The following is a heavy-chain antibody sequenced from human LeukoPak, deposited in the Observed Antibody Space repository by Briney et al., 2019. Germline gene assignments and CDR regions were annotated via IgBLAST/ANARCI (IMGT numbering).Heavy chain of an antibody. D-gene: IGHD3-3*01. CDR1: GYSISSGYY. V-gene: IGHV4-38-2*02. CDR3: ARGGNFWSGYDAFDI. CDR2: INHSGST. Sequence: SETLSLTCTVSGYSISSGYYWSWIRQPPGKGLEWIGEINHSGSTNYNPSLKSRVTISVDTSKNQFSLKLSSVTAADTAVYYCARGGNFWSGYDAFDIWGQGTMVTVSS. J-gene: IGHJ3*02.